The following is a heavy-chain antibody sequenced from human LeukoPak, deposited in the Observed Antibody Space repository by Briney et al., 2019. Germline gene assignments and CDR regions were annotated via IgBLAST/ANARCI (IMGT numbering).Heavy chain of an antibody. CDR2: IKEEGDAK. CDR1: GFTFTNYW. J-gene: IGHJ4*02. CDR3: ARGIHALAY. D-gene: IGHD3-16*01. Sequence: GSLRLSCAAPGFTFTNYWMTWVRQAPGKGLEWVANIKEEGDAKFYVDSVKGRFTISRDNAKRSLFLQMNSLRAEDTAVYYCARGIHALAYWGQGTLVAVSS. V-gene: IGHV3-7*01.